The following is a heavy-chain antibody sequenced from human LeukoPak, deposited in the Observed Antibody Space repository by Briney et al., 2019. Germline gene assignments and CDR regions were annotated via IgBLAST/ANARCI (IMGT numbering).Heavy chain of an antibody. CDR3: ARALGITMVRGVIYYYYYMDV. D-gene: IGHD3-10*01. CDR1: GDSVSSNSAA. V-gene: IGHV6-1*01. CDR2: TYYRSKWYN. J-gene: IGHJ6*03. Sequence: SQTLSLTCAISGDSVSSNSAAWNWIRQSPSRGLEWLGRTYYRSKWYNDYAVSVKSRITINPDTSKNQFSLQLNPVTPEDTAVYYCARALGITMVRGVIYYYYYMDVWGKGTTVTVSS.